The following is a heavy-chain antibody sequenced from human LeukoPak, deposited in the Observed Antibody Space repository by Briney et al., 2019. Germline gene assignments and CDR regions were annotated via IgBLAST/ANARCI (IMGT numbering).Heavy chain of an antibody. CDR3: ARHLRLGYYFDY. J-gene: IGHJ4*02. D-gene: IGHD3-9*01. Sequence: SETLSLTCTVSDDSMSSYYWGWIRQPPGKGLEWIGSIYYSGSTYYNPSLKSRVTISVDTSKNQFSLKLSSVTAADTAVYYCARHLRLGYYFDYWGQGTLVTVSS. CDR2: IYYSGST. CDR1: DDSMSSYY. V-gene: IGHV4-39*01.